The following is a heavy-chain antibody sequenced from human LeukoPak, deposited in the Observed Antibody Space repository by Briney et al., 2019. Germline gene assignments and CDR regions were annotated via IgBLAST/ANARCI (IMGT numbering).Heavy chain of an antibody. CDR1: GFTFSSHS. CDR3: ARMSGSRLPGY. D-gene: IGHD3-3*01. V-gene: IGHV3-48*01. CDR2: ISGSSSAR. Sequence: GGSLRLSCAASGFTFSSHSMNWVRQAPGKGLEWVSYISGSSSARYYADSVKGRFTISRDDARNSLYLQMNSLRAEDTAAYYCARMSGSRLPGYWGQGTLVTVSS. J-gene: IGHJ4*02.